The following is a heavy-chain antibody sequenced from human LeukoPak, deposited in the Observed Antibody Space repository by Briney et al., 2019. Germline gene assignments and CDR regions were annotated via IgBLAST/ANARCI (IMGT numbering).Heavy chain of an antibody. CDR1: GFTFRTSG. J-gene: IGHJ6*03. CDR2: IYTSGST. V-gene: IGHV4-59*10. Sequence: GSLRLSCAASGFTFRTSGMNWIRQPAGKGLEWIGRIYTSGSTHYNPSLKSRITMSVDTSKNQFFLSLSSVTAADTAVYYCARWSFDSLPARGYMDVWGKGTTVTISS. CDR3: ARWSFDSLPARGYMDV. D-gene: IGHD2-2*01.